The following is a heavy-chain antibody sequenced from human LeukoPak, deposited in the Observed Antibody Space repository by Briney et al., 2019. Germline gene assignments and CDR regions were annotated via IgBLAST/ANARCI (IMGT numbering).Heavy chain of an antibody. CDR3: ARGGVVDAFDY. V-gene: IGHV4-38-2*01. J-gene: IGHJ4*02. CDR1: GYSISSGYH. CDR2: IYHTGST. Sequence: SETLSLTCAVSGYSISSGYHWGWIRPPPGKGLEWIGSIYHTGSTYYNPSLKSRVTISVDTSKNQFSLKLSSVTAADTAVYYCARGGVVDAFDYWGQGTLVTVSS. D-gene: IGHD2-2*01.